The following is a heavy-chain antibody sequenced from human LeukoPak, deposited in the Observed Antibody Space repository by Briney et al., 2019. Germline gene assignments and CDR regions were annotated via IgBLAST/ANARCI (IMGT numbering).Heavy chain of an antibody. V-gene: IGHV1-2*04. CDR3: ARETGACTSTTCYRYFDY. D-gene: IGHD2-2*02. CDR2: IKPHSGDT. J-gene: IGHJ4*02. CDR1: GYTFTGFY. Sequence: ASVKVFCKASGYTFTGFYIHWVRQAPGQGLEWMGWIKPHSGDTNYAQRFQDWVTMTRDTSLSTAYMEVSRLRSDDTAVYYCARETGACTSTTCYRYFDYWGQGTLVTVSS.